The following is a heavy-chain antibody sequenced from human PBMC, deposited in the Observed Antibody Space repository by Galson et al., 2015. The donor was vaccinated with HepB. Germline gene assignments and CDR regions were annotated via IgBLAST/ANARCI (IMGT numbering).Heavy chain of an antibody. V-gene: IGHV3-30-3*01. CDR1: RFTFSNYA. CDR2: ISDDGTNK. CDR3: ARGGGAGSSSGQYYMDV. D-gene: IGHD6-6*01. J-gene: IGHJ6*03. Sequence: SLRLSCAASRFTFSNYAMHWVRQAPGQGLECVAIISDDGTNKYYADSVKGRFTISRDDSKNTLYLQMNSLRTEDTSVYYCARGGGAGSSSGQYYMDVWGKGTTVTVSS.